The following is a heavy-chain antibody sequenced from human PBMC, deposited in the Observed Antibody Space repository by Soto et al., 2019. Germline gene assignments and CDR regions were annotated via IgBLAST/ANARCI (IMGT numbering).Heavy chain of an antibody. V-gene: IGHV4-59*08. CDR3: ARKASGYYYYTDV. CDR2: IYYSGST. J-gene: IGHJ6*03. Sequence: PSETLSLTCTVSGGSISSYYWSWIRQPPGKGLEWIGYIYYSGSTNYNPSLKSRVTISVDTSKNQFSLKLSSVTAADTAVYYCARKASGYYYYTDVWGKGTTVTVSS. CDR1: GGSISSYY.